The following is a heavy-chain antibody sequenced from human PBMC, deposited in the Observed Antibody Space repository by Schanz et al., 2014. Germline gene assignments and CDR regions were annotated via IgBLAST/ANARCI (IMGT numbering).Heavy chain of an antibody. J-gene: IGHJ5*02. CDR3: VRWGAS. V-gene: IGHV3-53*01. D-gene: IGHD3-16*01. Sequence: EVQLVESGGGLIQPGGSLRLSCAVSGFTVNTNYMSWVRQAPGKGLEWISSMYINSGSTQYADSVKGRFIISRDNAKNTLYLQMSRLRVEDTAVYYCVRWGASWGQGTLVTVSS. CDR1: GFTVNTNY. CDR2: MYINSGST.